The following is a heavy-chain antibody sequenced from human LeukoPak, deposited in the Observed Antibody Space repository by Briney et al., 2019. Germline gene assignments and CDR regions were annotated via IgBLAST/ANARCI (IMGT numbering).Heavy chain of an antibody. CDR3: ARANEADWFDP. V-gene: IGHV4-59*01. CDR2: IYYSGST. J-gene: IGHJ5*02. CDR1: GGSISSYY. Sequence: KASETLSLTCTVSGGSISSYYWSWIGQPPGKGLEWIGYIYYSGSTNYNPSLKSRVTISVDTSKNQFSLKLSSVTAADTAVYYCARANEADWFDPWGQGTLVTVSS. D-gene: IGHD1-1*01.